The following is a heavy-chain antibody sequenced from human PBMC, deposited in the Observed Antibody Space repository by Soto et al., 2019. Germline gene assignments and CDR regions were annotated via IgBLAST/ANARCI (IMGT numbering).Heavy chain of an antibody. Sequence: SETLSLTCTVSGGSISSGDYYWSWIRQPPGKGLEWIGYIYYSGSTYYNPSLKSRVTISVDTSKNQFSLKLSSVTAADTAVYFCARARETGYYMLGFDFWGLGTLVTVSS. V-gene: IGHV4-30-4*01. CDR2: IYYSGST. CDR3: ARARETGYYMLGFDF. J-gene: IGHJ4*02. CDR1: GGSISSGDYY. D-gene: IGHD3-10*02.